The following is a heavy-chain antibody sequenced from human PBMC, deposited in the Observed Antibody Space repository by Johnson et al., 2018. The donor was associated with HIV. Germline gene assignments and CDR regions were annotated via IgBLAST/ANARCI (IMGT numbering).Heavy chain of an antibody. V-gene: IGHV3-66*01. CDR3: ARAYSYGAFDI. CDR2: IYSGGST. Sequence: EQLEESGGGLVQPGGSLRVSCAASGFTVSSNYMSWVRQAPGKGLEWVSVIYSGGSTYYADSVKGRYTISRDNSKNTLYLQMNSLRADDTAVYYCARAYSYGAFDIWGQGTRVTVSS. J-gene: IGHJ3*02. D-gene: IGHD5-18*01. CDR1: GFTVSSNY.